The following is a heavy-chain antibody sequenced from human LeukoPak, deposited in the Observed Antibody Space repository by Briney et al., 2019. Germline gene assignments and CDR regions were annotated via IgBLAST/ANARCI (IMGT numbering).Heavy chain of an antibody. J-gene: IGHJ4*02. V-gene: IGHV4-59*08. CDR3: ARFRGTSSWHQEVFDY. D-gene: IGHD2-15*01. CDR1: GGSINSYN. Sequence: PSETLSLTCTVSGGSINSYNWNWIRQPPGKGLEWIGYISYNGSPDYDPSFKSRVTMSVDTSQGQFSLRLSSVTAADTAVYYCARFRGTSSWHQEVFDYWGQGAAVTVSS. CDR2: ISYNGSP.